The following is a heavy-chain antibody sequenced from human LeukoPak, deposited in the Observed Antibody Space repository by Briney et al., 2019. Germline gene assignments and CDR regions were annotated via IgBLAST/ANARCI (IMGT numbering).Heavy chain of an antibody. Sequence: ASVKVSCKASGYSFTGYYIHWLRQAPGQGLEWMGGIIPIFGTANYAQKFQGRVTITADKSTSTAYMELSSLRSEDTAVYYCARDSSPRWFDPWGQGTLVTVSS. V-gene: IGHV1-69*06. D-gene: IGHD2-15*01. J-gene: IGHJ5*02. CDR3: ARDSSPRWFDP. CDR2: IIPIFGTA. CDR1: GYSFTGYY.